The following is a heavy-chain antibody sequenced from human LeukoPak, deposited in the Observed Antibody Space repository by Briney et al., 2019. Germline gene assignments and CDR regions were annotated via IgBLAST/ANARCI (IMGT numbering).Heavy chain of an antibody. V-gene: IGHV1-18*01. D-gene: IGHD4-11*01. CDR3: ARVRAGYSNYALFH. CDR1: GYTFTSYG. Sequence: ASVKVSCKASGYTFTSYGISWVRQAPGQGLEWMGWISAYNGNTNYAQKLQGRVTMTTDTSTSTAYMELRSLRSDDTAVYYCARVRAGYSNYALFHWGQGTLVTVSS. J-gene: IGHJ4*02. CDR2: ISAYNGNT.